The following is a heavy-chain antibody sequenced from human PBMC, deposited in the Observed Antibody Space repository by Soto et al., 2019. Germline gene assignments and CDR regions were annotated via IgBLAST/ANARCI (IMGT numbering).Heavy chain of an antibody. V-gene: IGHV4-59*08. Sequence: SETLSLTCTVSGGSISSYYWSWIRQPAGKGLEWIGEIYHAGSPNYNPSFQSRVTISADISKNFFSLRLTSVTAADTAIYYCARASSFRGDFDFWGHGTAVTVSS. D-gene: IGHD3-10*01. CDR1: GGSISSYY. CDR3: ARASSFRGDFDF. CDR2: IYHAGSP. J-gene: IGHJ3*01.